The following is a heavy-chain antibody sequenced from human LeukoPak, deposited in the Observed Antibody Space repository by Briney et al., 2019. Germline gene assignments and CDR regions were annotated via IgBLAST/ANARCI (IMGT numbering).Heavy chain of an antibody. J-gene: IGHJ6*02. D-gene: IGHD1-7*01. CDR3: WGGTTKVNYYYGMDV. V-gene: IGHV1-2*02. CDR1: GYTFTGYY. CDR2: INPNSGGT. Sequence: GASVKVSCKASGYTFTGYYMHWVRQAPGQGLEWMGWINPNSGGTNYAQKFQGRVTMTRDTSISTAYMELSRLRSDDTAVYYCWGGTTKVNYYYGMDVWGQGTTVTVSS.